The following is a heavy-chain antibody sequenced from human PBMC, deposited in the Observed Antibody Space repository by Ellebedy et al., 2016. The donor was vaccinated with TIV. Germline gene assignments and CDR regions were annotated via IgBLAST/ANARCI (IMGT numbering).Heavy chain of an antibody. CDR1: GYTFTSYY. CDR3: ARGDRYYDFWSGNEEAGYYYMDV. Sequence: ASVKVSXXASGYTFTSYYMHWVRQAPGQGLEWMGIINPSGGSTSYAQKFQGRVTMTRDTSTSTVYMELSSLRSEDTAVYYCARGDRYYDFWSGNEEAGYYYMDVWGKGTTVTVSS. V-gene: IGHV1-46*01. D-gene: IGHD3-3*01. J-gene: IGHJ6*03. CDR2: INPSGGST.